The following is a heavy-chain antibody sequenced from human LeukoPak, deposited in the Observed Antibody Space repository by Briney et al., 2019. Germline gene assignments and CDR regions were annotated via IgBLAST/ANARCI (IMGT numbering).Heavy chain of an antibody. CDR1: GFSFRTYN. D-gene: IGHD1-1*01. Sequence: GGSLRLSCTASGFSFRTYNLHWVRQAPGKGLEWVAVVSYNGGYIHYEDSVKGRFTISRDDSKNTLSLQMNSLRAEDTAVYYCARLLGWNDLDYWGQGTLVTVSS. J-gene: IGHJ4*02. CDR3: ARLLGWNDLDY. V-gene: IGHV3-33*01. CDR2: VSYNGGYI.